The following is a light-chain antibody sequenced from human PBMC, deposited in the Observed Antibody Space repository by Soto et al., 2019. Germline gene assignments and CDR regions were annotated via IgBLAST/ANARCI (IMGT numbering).Light chain of an antibody. CDR1: SSDVGGYNY. CDR2: EVN. Sequence: QTVLTQPPSASGPPGQSVAISCTGTSSDVGGYNYVSWYQQHPGKAPKLMIYEVNKRPSGVPDRFSGSKSGNTASLTVSGLQAEDESDYYFSSYAGSSNVFGTGTKATVL. CDR3: SSYAGSSNV. V-gene: IGLV2-8*01. J-gene: IGLJ1*01.